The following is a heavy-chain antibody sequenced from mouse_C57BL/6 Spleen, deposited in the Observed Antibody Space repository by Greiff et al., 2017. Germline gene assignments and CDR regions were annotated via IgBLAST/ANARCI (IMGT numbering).Heavy chain of an antibody. Sequence: QVQLKQSGPGLVQPSQSLSITCTVSGFSLTSYGVHWVRQSPGKGLEWLGVIWSGGSTDYHAAFISRLSISKYNSKSQVFIKMNSLQADDTAIYYCARNEGYSNYADYWGQKTTVTVSS. V-gene: IGHV2-2*01. D-gene: IGHD2-5*01. J-gene: IGHJ4*01. CDR2: IWSGGST. CDR3: ARNEGYSNYADY. CDR1: GFSLTSYG.